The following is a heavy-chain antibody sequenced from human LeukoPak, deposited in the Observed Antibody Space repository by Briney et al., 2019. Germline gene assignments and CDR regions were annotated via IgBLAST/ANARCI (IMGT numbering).Heavy chain of an antibody. D-gene: IGHD1-7*01. CDR2: TDWDDDK. J-gene: IGHJ4*02. CDR1: GFSLSTNGMR. Sequence: SGPTLVNPPQTLTLTCTFSGFSLSTNGMRVSWIRQPPGKALEWLARTDWDDDKFYSTSLKTRLTISKDTSKNQLVLTMTNMDPVDTATYYCARTLSGTTFDYWGQGTLVTVPS. V-gene: IGHV2-70*04. CDR3: ARTLSGTTFDY.